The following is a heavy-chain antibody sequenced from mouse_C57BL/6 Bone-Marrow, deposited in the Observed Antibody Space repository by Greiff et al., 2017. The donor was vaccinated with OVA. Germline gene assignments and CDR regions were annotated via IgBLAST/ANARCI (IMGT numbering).Heavy chain of an antibody. Sequence: QVQLQQPGAELVKPGASVKLSCKASGYTFTSYWMHWVKPRPGQGLEWIGMIHPNSGSTNYNEKFKSKATLTVDKSSSTAYMQLRSLTSEDSAVYYCARRNTTADYWGQGTTLTVSS. D-gene: IGHD1-2*01. CDR2: IHPNSGST. V-gene: IGHV1-64*01. CDR3: ARRNTTADY. J-gene: IGHJ2*01. CDR1: GYTFTSYW.